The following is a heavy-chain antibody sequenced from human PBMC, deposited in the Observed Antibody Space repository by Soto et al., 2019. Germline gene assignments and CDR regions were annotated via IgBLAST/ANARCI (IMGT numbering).Heavy chain of an antibody. J-gene: IGHJ4*02. V-gene: IGHV3-48*03. D-gene: IGHD6-13*01. CDR2: ISSSGSTI. Sequence: PGGSLRLSCAASGFTFRSYEMNGVRQAPGKGLEWVSYISSSGSTIYYADSVKGRFTISRDNAKNSLYLQMNGLRAEDTAVYYCATAAAGPFDYWGQGTLVTVSS. CDR1: GFTFRSYE. CDR3: ATAAAGPFDY.